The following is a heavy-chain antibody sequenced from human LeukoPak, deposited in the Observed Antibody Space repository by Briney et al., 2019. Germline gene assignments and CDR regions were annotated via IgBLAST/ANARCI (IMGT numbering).Heavy chain of an antibody. CDR3: AREGTTGSSPFDY. CDR2: IYYSGTT. J-gene: IGHJ4*02. CDR1: GYSISSGYY. D-gene: IGHD1-1*01. Sequence: SETLSLTCTVSGYSISSGYYWVWIRQPPGKGLELIGNIYYSGTTYYNPSLKSRVTISVDTSKNQLSLKLSSATAADTAVYYCAREGTTGSSPFDYWGQGTLVTVSS. V-gene: IGHV4-38-2*02.